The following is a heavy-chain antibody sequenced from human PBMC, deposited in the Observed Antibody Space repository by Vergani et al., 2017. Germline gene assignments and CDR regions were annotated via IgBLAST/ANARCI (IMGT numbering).Heavy chain of an antibody. V-gene: IGHV3-7*01. CDR2: ISPDGSAT. J-gene: IGHJ4*02. D-gene: IGHD4-17*01. CDR1: GFSLSRFW. CDR3: AKDERENSDYGYFDY. Sequence: EVQLVESGGGLVQPGGSLRLSCAASGFSLSRFWMSWVRQAPEKGLGWVAHISPDGSATSYVDSVKGRFTISRDNTKNSLSLQMRSLRADDTAVYYCAKDERENSDYGYFDYWGQGTLVTVSS.